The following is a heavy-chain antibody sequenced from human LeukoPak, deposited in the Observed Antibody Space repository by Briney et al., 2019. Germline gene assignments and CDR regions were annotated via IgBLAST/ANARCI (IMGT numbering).Heavy chain of an antibody. Sequence: ASETLSLTCTVSGGSISSSSYYWGWIRQPPGKGLEWIGSIYYSGSTYYNPSLKSRVTISVDTPKNQFSLKLSSVTAADTAVYYCARDGTLRFLEWLSDEGNWFDPWGQGTLVTVSS. V-gene: IGHV4-39*07. J-gene: IGHJ5*02. CDR1: GGSISSSSYY. D-gene: IGHD3-3*01. CDR3: ARDGTLRFLEWLSDEGNWFDP. CDR2: IYYSGST.